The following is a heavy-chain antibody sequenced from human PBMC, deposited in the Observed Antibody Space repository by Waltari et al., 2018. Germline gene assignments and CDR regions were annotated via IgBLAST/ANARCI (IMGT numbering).Heavy chain of an antibody. CDR3: AKDKLYGAERYYLD. CDR1: GFTFTHYA. Sequence: EVQLLESGGGLVQPGGSLRLSCAASGFTFTHYAMSWVRQAPGKGLEWVASITGIADGPYYADSVKGRFTISSDISKETVYLQMNSLRAEDTAVYYCAKDKLYGAERYYLDWGQGTLVTVSS. V-gene: IGHV3-23*01. J-gene: IGHJ4*02. D-gene: IGHD3-9*01. CDR2: ITGIADGP.